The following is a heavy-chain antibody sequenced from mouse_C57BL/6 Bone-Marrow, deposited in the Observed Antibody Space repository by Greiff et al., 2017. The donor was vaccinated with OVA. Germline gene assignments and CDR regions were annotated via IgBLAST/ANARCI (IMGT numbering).Heavy chain of an antibody. J-gene: IGHJ4*01. CDR3: ARDPYYYGSSKS. CDR1: GFTFSSYA. CDR2: ISDGGSYT. D-gene: IGHD1-1*01. V-gene: IGHV5-4*01. Sequence: EVKLVESGGGLVKPGGSLKLSCAASGFTFSSYAMSWVRQTPEKRLEWVATISDGGSYTYYPDNVKGRFTISRDNAKNNLYLQMSHLKSEDTAMYYCARDPYYYGSSKSWGQGTSVTVSS.